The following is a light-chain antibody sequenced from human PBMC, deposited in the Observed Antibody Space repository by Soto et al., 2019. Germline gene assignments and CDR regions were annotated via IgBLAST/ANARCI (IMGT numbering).Light chain of an antibody. CDR2: DAS. Sequence: EIVLTQSPATLSLSPGERATLSCRASQNVRSYLAWYQQKPGQAPRLLIYDASNRATGIPARFSGSGSGTDFTLTISSLEPEDFAVYYCQQRSNWPWTFGQGTKVEIK. CDR1: QNVRSY. V-gene: IGKV3-11*01. J-gene: IGKJ1*01. CDR3: QQRSNWPWT.